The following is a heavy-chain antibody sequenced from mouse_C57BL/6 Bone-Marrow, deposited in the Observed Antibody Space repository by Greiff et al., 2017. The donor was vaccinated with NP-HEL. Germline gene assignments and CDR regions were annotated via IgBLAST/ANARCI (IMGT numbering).Heavy chain of an antibody. D-gene: IGHD1-1*01. Sequence: EVKLQQSGAELVRPGASVKLSCTASGFNIKDYYMHWVKQRPEQGLEWIGRIDPEDGDTEYAPKFQGKATMTADTSSNTAYLQLSSLTSEDTAVYYCTKKTLFYYGSSSFAYWGQGTLVTVSA. CDR1: GFNIKDYY. CDR2: IDPEDGDT. CDR3: TKKTLFYYGSSSFAY. J-gene: IGHJ3*01. V-gene: IGHV14-1*01.